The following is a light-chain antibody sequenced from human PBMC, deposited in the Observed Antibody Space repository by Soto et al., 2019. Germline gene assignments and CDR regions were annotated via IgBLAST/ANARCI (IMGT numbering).Light chain of an antibody. CDR3: QQYNSYSCT. J-gene: IGKJ1*01. V-gene: IGKV1-5*01. CDR1: QSISSW. Sequence: DVEMTQYPSSLSASVGDRVTITCRASQSISSWLAWYQQKPGKAPKLLIYDASSLESGVPSRFSGSGSGTEFTLTISSLQPDDFATYCSQQYNSYSCTFGHVTKVDI. CDR2: DAS.